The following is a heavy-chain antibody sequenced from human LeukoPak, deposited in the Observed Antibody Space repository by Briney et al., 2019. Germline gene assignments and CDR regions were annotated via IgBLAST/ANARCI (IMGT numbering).Heavy chain of an antibody. CDR2: IYYSGST. CDR1: GGSISSGDYY. Sequence: PSETLSLTCPVYGGSISSGDYYWSWIRQPPGKGLEWIGYIYYSGSTYYNPSLKSRVTISVDTSKNQFSLKLSSVTAADTAVYYCARDEDTAINYWGQGTLVTVSS. J-gene: IGHJ4*02. V-gene: IGHV4-30-4*08. D-gene: IGHD5-18*01. CDR3: ARDEDTAINY.